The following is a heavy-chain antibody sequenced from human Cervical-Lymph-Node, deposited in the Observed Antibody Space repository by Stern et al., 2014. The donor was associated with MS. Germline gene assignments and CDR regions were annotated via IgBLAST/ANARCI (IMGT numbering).Heavy chain of an antibody. V-gene: IGHV5-51*03. Sequence: MQLVQSGAEVKLPGESLKISCQGSGYTFTNFWIGWVRQMPGKGLEWIGTIYPGDSDTRYSPSFKGQVSISVDRSSRVAYLQWRSLKASDTAIYYCARTRSSSWNWYFDVWGRGTQVAVYS. CDR2: IYPGDSDT. D-gene: IGHD2-2*01. CDR3: ARTRSSSWNWYFDV. J-gene: IGHJ2*01. CDR1: GYTFTNFW.